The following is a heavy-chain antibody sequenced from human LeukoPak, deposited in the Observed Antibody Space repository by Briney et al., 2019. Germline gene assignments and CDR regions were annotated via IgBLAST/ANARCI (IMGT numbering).Heavy chain of an antibody. CDR2: IYYSGST. J-gene: IGHJ4*02. CDR1: GGSISSYY. Sequence: SETLSLTCTVSGGSISSYYWSWIRQPPGKGLEWIGCIYYSGSTNYNPSLKSRVTISVDTSKNQFSLKLSSVTAADTAVYYCARSLGFGELLFDYWGQGTLVTVSS. D-gene: IGHD3-10*01. CDR3: ARSLGFGELLFDY. V-gene: IGHV4-59*08.